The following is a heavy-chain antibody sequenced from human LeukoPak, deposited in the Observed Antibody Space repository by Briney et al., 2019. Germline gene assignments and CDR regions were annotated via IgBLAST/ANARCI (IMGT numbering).Heavy chain of an antibody. CDR1: GFTFSSYA. V-gene: IGHV3-30-3*01. CDR3: ARDGSNYDFWSGYYAPPTLYGMDV. J-gene: IGHJ6*02. CDR2: ISYDGSNK. D-gene: IGHD3-3*01. Sequence: GRSLRLSCAASGFTFSSYAMHWVRQAPGKELEWVAVISYDGSNKYYADSVKGRFTISRDNSKNTLYLQMNSLRAEDTAVYYCARDGSNYDFWSGYYAPPTLYGMDVWGQGTTVTVSS.